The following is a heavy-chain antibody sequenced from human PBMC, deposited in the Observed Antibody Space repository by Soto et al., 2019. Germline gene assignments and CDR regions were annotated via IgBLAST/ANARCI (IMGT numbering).Heavy chain of an antibody. CDR2: ISSGSSYI. Sequence: GGSLRLSCAASGFTFSRYSMNWVRQAPGKGLEWVSSISSGSSYIYYADSVKGRFTISRDNAKNSLYLQMNSLRVEDTAVYYCARDSGAYDSLFDYWGQGTLVTVSS. CDR1: GFTFSRYS. D-gene: IGHD2-15*01. V-gene: IGHV3-21*01. J-gene: IGHJ4*02. CDR3: ARDSGAYDSLFDY.